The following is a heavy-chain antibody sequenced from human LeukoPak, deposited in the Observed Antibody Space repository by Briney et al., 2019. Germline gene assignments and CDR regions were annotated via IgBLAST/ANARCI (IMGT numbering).Heavy chain of an antibody. CDR3: AKGGGSGWSNIDY. V-gene: IGHV3-23*01. D-gene: IGHD6-19*01. J-gene: IGHJ4*02. Sequence: GGSLRLSCAASGFIFSNYAMSWVRQAPGEGLEWVSGISGSGDSSYYADSVKGRFTISRDNSKNTLYLQMNSLRAEDMAVYYCAKGGGSGWSNIDYWGQGTLVTVSS. CDR1: GFIFSNYA. CDR2: ISGSGDSS.